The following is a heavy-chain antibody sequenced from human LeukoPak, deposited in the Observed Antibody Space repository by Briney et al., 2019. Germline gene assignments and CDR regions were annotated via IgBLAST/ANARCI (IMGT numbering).Heavy chain of an antibody. D-gene: IGHD2-2*01. CDR3: ASQPAAADVDY. CDR2: IKPDGSKK. J-gene: IGHJ4*02. Sequence: PGGSLRLSCAASRFTFSSYWMTWVRQAPGKGLEWVANIKPDGSKKSYVDSVKGRFTISRDNAKNSLCLQMNSLRADDTGVYYCASQPAAADVDYWGQGTLVTVSS. V-gene: IGHV3-7*03. CDR1: RFTFSSYW.